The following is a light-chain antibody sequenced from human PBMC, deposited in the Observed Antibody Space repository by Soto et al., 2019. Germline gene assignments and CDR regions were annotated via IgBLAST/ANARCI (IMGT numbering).Light chain of an antibody. V-gene: IGKV1-39*01. Sequence: DIQMTQSPSSLSASVGDRVTITCRASQSISSYLIWYQQKPGKAPKILIYAASSLQSGVPSRFSGSGSGTDFTHTINTPQPEDFATYHCEQTYNPPFLNFGGGTKVEIK. J-gene: IGKJ4*01. CDR2: AAS. CDR1: QSISSY. CDR3: EQTYNPPFLN.